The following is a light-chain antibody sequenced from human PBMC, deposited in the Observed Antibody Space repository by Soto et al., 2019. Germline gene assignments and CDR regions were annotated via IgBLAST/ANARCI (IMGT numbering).Light chain of an antibody. CDR2: DAS. V-gene: IGKV3-11*01. CDR1: QSVSSY. Sequence: EIVLTQSPATLSLSPGERATLSCRASQSVSSYLAWYQQKPGQAPRLLIYDASNRAAGIPARFSGSGSGTDFTLTISSLEPEDFAVYYCQQRSHCLPAFGQGTKVEIK. CDR3: QQRSHCLPA. J-gene: IGKJ2*01.